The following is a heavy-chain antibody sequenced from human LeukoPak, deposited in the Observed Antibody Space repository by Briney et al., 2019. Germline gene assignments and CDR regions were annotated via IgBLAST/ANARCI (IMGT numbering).Heavy chain of an antibody. CDR1: GGTFSSYA. J-gene: IGHJ4*02. CDR2: IIPIFGTA. Sequence: SVKVSCKASGGTFSSYAISWVRQAPGQVLEWMGGIIPIFGTANYAQKFQGRVTITADESTSTAYMELSSLRSEDTAVYYCARDGGVAVAVVPNYFDYWGQGTLVTVSS. CDR3: ARDGGVAVAVVPNYFDY. D-gene: IGHD6-19*01. V-gene: IGHV1-69*13.